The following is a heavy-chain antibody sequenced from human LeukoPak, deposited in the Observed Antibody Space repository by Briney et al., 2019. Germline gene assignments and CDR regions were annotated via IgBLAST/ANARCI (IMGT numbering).Heavy chain of an antibody. CDR1: GFSFSSFS. V-gene: IGHV3-21*01. CDR2: ISSSSGYK. J-gene: IGHJ4*02. CDR3: AGEGLAAAGLDY. Sequence: GGSLRLSRAASGFSFSSFSMNWVRQAPGKGLEWVSSISSSSGYKYYADSMKGRFTVSRDNAKNSLYLQMNSLRVEDTAVYFCAGEGLAAAGLDYWGQGTLVTVSS. D-gene: IGHD6-13*01.